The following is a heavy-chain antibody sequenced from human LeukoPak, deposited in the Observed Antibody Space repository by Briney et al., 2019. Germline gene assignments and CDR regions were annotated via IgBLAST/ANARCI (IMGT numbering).Heavy chain of an antibody. CDR2: IYYSGST. V-gene: IGHV4-59*01. D-gene: IGHD7-27*01. CDR1: GGSISSYY. Sequence: SETLSLTCTVSGGSISSYYWSWIRQPPGKGLEWIGYIYYSGSTNYNPSLKSRVTISVDTSKNQFSLKLSSVTAADTAVYYCARVTGDRSRFDPWGQGTLVTVSS. CDR3: ARVTGDRSRFDP. J-gene: IGHJ5*02.